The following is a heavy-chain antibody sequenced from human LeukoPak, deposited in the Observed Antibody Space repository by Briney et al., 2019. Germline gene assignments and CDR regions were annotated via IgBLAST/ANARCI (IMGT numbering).Heavy chain of an antibody. CDR2: INPTSGGT. V-gene: IGHV1-2*02. D-gene: IGHD4/OR15-4a*01. CDR3: VPSANYYYFDY. Sequence: ASVKVSCKTSGYTFTNYYMHWVRQGPGLGFEWMGWINPTSGGTSYPQKFQGRLTMTRDTSISTAYMELSRLGSDDTAVYYCVPSANYYYFDYWGQGTLVTVSS. J-gene: IGHJ4*02. CDR1: GYTFTNYY.